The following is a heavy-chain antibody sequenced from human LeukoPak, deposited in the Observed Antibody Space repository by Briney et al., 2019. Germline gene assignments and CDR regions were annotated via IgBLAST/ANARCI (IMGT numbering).Heavy chain of an antibody. Sequence: SETLSLTCTVSGGSISSYYWSWIRQPPGKGLEWIGYIYYSGSTNYNPSLKSRVTISVDTSKNQFSLKLSSVTAADTAVYYCARVRSPGVVITDDAFDIWGQGTMVTVSS. CDR2: IYYSGST. J-gene: IGHJ3*02. CDR1: GGSISSYY. CDR3: ARVRSPGVVITDDAFDI. D-gene: IGHD3-22*01. V-gene: IGHV4-59*01.